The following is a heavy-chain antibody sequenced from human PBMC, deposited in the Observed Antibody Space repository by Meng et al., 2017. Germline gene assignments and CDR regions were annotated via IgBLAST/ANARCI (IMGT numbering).Heavy chain of an antibody. V-gene: IGHV3-74*01. Sequence: GGSLRLSCAASGFTFSSYWMHWVRQAPGKGLVWVSRINSDGSSTSYADSVKGRFTISRDNSKNTLFLQMSSLRGEDTALYYCTGAGYCTTTSCDGEVDAFDIWGQGTMVTVSS. J-gene: IGHJ3*02. D-gene: IGHD2-2*01. CDR2: INSDGSST. CDR3: TGAGYCTTTSCDGEVDAFDI. CDR1: GFTFSSYW.